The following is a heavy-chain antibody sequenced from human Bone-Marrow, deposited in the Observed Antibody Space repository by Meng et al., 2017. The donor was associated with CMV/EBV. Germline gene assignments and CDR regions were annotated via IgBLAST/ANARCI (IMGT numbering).Heavy chain of an antibody. J-gene: IGHJ4*02. D-gene: IGHD2/OR15-2a*01. CDR3: AAHSCLSCLAKGVLDY. CDR2: IHHSGKT. CDR1: GSLRHDIYY. V-gene: IGHV4-39*07. Sequence: GSLRHDIYYWGWVRQPPGKGLEWLGTIHHSGKTYYNPPLEGRVAMSVDTSRNQFSLHLNTVTAADTAVYFCAAHSCLSCLAKGVLDYWGQGTLVTVSS.